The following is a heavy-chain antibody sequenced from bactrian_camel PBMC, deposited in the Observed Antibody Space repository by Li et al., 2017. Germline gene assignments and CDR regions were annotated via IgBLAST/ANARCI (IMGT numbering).Heavy chain of an antibody. D-gene: IGHD6*01. J-gene: IGHJ4*01. V-gene: IGHV3S67*01. CDR3: VLPRGNSWYNDN. CDR2: IDSDGTT. Sequence: DVQLVESGGGSVQAGGSLRLSCAASGYHSYSYCMGWFRQAPEKEREAVAFIDSDGTTLYADFVKGRFTISQDKAKNTLYLQLNGLKIEDTAMYYCVLPRGNSWYNDNWGQGTQVTVS. CDR1: GYHSYSYC.